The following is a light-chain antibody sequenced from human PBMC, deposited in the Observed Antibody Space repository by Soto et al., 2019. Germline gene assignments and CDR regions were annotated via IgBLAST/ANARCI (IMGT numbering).Light chain of an antibody. Sequence: EIVLTQSPGTLSLSPGERATLSCRASQSVSSSYLAWYQQKPGQAPRLLIYGASSRATGIPDRFSGSGSGXPFTLTTSRLEPEDLAMYSCQQYRRSPFTSPPGT. V-gene: IGKV3-20*01. CDR3: QQYRRSPFT. CDR1: QSVSSSY. J-gene: IGKJ3*01. CDR2: GAS.